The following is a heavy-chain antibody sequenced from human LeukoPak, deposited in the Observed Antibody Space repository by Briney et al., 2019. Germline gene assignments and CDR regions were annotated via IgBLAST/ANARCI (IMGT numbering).Heavy chain of an antibody. CDR2: IKSKTDGGTT. Sequence: PGGSLRLSCVASGITFSNVWMTWVRQAPGQGLEWVGRIKSKTDGGTTDYAAPVKGRFTISRDDSKDTLYLQMNSLKTEDSAVYYCTTGGVDYSNSIADYWGQGTLVTVSS. D-gene: IGHD4-11*01. CDR1: GITFSNVW. J-gene: IGHJ4*02. V-gene: IGHV3-15*01. CDR3: TTGGVDYSNSIADY.